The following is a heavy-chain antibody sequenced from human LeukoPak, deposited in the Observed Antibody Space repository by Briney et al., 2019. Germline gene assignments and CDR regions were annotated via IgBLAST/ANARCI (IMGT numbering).Heavy chain of an antibody. J-gene: IGHJ4*02. CDR3: ARGPQKAYDIVSGSYRYHFDY. CDR1: GGTFSSYA. Sequence: GASVKVSCKASGGTFSSYAISWVRQAPGQGLEWMGGIIPIFGTANYAQKFQGRVTITADESTSTAYMELSSLRSEDTAVYYCARGPQKAYDIVSGSYRYHFDYWGQGTLVTVSS. D-gene: IGHD3-16*02. CDR2: IIPIFGTA. V-gene: IGHV1-69*13.